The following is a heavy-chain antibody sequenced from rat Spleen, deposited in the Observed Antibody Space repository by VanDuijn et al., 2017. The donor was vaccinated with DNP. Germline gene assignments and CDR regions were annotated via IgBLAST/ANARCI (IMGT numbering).Heavy chain of an antibody. V-gene: IGHV5-25*01. CDR3: ARHYYGYNYLDY. CDR1: GFTFSAYY. CDR2: IGSPAYAP. J-gene: IGHJ2*01. Sequence: EVQLVESGGGLVQPGRSLKLSCAASGFTFSAYYMAWVRQAPAKGLEWVAYIGSPAYAPYYTDSVKGRLTISRENAKSTLYLQMDSLRSEDTATYYCARHYYGYNYLDYWGQGVMVTVSS. D-gene: IGHD1-9*01.